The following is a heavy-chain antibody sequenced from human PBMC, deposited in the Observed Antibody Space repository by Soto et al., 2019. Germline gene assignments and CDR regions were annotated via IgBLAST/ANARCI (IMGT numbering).Heavy chain of an antibody. CDR3: AKSEEGTMVRGGIRASDY. CDR2: TSASGETT. CDR1: GFTFSSYA. Sequence: EVQLWESWGGLAQPGGALRLACAAAGFTFSSYAMTWVRQAPGKGLEWVSATSASGETTYSADSVEGRFTISRDKPKNAVYLQMNSLRAEDTAVYYSAKSEEGTMVRGGIRASDYWGQGSPVSVS. D-gene: IGHD3-10*01. J-gene: IGHJ4*02. V-gene: IGHV3-23*01.